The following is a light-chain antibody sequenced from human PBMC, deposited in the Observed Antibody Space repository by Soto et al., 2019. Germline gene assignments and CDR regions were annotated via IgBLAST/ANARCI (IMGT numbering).Light chain of an antibody. CDR3: SSFADSSARDYV. CDR2: DVS. V-gene: IGLV2-14*03. CDR1: SSDVGAYNY. Sequence: QSALTQPPSASGSLGQSVTISCTGTSSDVGAYNYVSWYQQHPGGVPKLLIYDVSSRPSGVSSRFSGSKSGNTASLTISGLQADDESDYYCSSFADSSARDYVFGGGTKLTVL. J-gene: IGLJ1*01.